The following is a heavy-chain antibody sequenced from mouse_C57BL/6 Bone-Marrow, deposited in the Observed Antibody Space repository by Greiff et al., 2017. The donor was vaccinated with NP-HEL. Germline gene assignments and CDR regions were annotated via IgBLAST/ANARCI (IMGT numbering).Heavy chain of an antibody. CDR2: ISDGGSYT. CDR3: ARAQFAY. Sequence: VKVEESGGGLVKPGGSLKLSCAASGFTFSSYAMSWVRQTPEKRLEWVATISDGGSYTYYPDNVKGRFTISRDNAKNNLYLQMSHLKSEDTAMYYCARAQFAYWGQGTLVTVSA. D-gene: IGHD1-3*01. CDR1: GFTFSSYA. J-gene: IGHJ3*01. V-gene: IGHV5-4*03.